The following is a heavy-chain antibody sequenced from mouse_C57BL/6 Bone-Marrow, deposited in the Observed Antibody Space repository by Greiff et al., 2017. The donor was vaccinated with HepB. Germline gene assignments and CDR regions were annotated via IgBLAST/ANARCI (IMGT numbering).Heavy chain of an antibody. CDR2: ISYDGSN. J-gene: IGHJ4*01. V-gene: IGHV3-6*01. CDR1: GYSITSGYY. D-gene: IGHD2-3*01. CDR3: ARGYYSYYAMDY. Sequence: ESGPGLVKPSQSLSLTCSVTGYSITSGYYWNWIRQFPGNKLEWMGYISYDGSNNYNPSLKNRISITRDTSKNQFFLKLNSVTTEDTATYYCARGYYSYYAMDYWGQGTSVTVSS.